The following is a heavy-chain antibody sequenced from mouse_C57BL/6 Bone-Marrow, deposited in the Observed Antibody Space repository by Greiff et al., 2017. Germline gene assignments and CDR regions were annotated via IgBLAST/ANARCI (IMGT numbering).Heavy chain of an antibody. CDR2: ISSGGSYT. CDR1: GFTFSSYG. CDR3: ARRFYDGYYDYFDY. Sequence: EVMLVESGGDLVKPGGSLKLSCAASGFTFSSYGMSWVRQTPEQRLEWVATISSGGSYTYYTDSVKGGFTISRDNAKNTLYLQMSSLKSEDTAMYYCARRFYDGYYDYFDYWGQGTTLTVSS. D-gene: IGHD2-3*01. J-gene: IGHJ2*01. V-gene: IGHV5-6*02.